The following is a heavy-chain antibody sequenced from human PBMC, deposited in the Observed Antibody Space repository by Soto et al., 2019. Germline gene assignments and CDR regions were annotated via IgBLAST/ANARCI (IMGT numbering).Heavy chain of an antibody. CDR2: IYYSGST. J-gene: IGHJ6*02. D-gene: IGHD3-10*01. Sequence: SETLSLTCTVCGGSISSYYWSWIRQPPGKGLEWIGYIYYSGSTNYNPSLKSRVTISVDTSKNQFSLKLSSVTAADTAVYYCARDQGYYGSGSYYKPPGYYYYGMDVWGQGTTVTVSS. V-gene: IGHV4-59*01. CDR3: ARDQGYYGSGSYYKPPGYYYYGMDV. CDR1: GGSISSYY.